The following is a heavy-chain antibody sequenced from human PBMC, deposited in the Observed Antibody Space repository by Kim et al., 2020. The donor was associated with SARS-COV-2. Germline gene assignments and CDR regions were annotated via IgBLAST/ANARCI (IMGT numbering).Heavy chain of an antibody. Sequence: SETLSLTCAVYGGSFSGYYWSWIRQPPGKGLEWIGEINHSGSTNYNPSLKSRVTISVDTSKNQFSLKLSSVTAADTAVYYCARRGRVFGVPSYWGQGTLVTVSS. CDR3: ARRGRVFGVPSY. V-gene: IGHV4-34*01. J-gene: IGHJ4*02. CDR1: GGSFSGYY. CDR2: INHSGST. D-gene: IGHD3-3*01.